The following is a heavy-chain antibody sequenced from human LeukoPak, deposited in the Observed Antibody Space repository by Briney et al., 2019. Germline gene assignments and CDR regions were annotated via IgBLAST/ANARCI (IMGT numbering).Heavy chain of an antibody. CDR3: AREFCSGANCYPMGAFDM. D-gene: IGHD2-15*01. V-gene: IGHV3-7*01. CDR1: GFTFSRYW. CDR2: IEQDGSEK. J-gene: IGHJ3*02. Sequence: GGSLRLSCAASGFTFSRYWMSWARQAPGKGLEWVANIEQDGSEKYHVDSVKGRFTISRDNVKNSLYLQMNSLRAEDTAVYYCAREFCSGANCYPMGAFDMWGQGTMVTVSS.